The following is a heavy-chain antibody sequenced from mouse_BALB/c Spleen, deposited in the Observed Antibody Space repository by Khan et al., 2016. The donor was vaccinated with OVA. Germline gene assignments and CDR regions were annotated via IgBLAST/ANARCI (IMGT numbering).Heavy chain of an antibody. V-gene: IGHV1S136*01. Sequence: VQLQQSGPELVKPGASVKMSCKASGYTFTSYVMHWVKQKPGQGLEWIGYISPNSDGSKYNEKFRGKATLTSDKSSSTAYMELSSLTSEDSAVYYCWRSRYYYGSAYEGFAYWGQGTLVTVSA. CDR3: WRSRYYYGSAYEGFAY. D-gene: IGHD1-1*01. J-gene: IGHJ3*01. CDR1: GYTFTSYV. CDR2: ISPNSDGS.